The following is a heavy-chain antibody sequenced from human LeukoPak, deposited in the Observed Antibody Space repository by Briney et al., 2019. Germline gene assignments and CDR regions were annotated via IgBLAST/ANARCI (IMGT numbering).Heavy chain of an antibody. CDR1: GVSFSGYY. CDR3: ARGRSEYYYGSGSYYSPPYYYYGMDV. V-gene: IGHV4-34*01. CDR2: INHSGST. D-gene: IGHD3-10*01. Sequence: SETLSLTCAVYGVSFSGYYWIWIRQPPGKGVEWVGEINHSGSTNYHPSLKSRVTISVDTSKNQFSLKLSSVTAADTAVYYCARGRSEYYYGSGSYYSPPYYYYGMDVWGQGTTVTVSS. J-gene: IGHJ6*02.